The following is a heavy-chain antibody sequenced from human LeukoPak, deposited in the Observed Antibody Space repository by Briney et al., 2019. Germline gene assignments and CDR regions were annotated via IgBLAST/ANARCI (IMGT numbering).Heavy chain of an antibody. CDR1: GYTFTSYD. J-gene: IGHJ5*02. CDR2: MNPNSGNT. Sequence: ASVKVSCKASGYTFTSYDINWVRQATGQGLEWMGWMNPNSGNTGYAQKFQGRVTMTRNTSISTAYMELSSLRSEDTAVYYCARVPPRPPYRRLYGDSYLHWFDPWGQGTLVTVSS. V-gene: IGHV1-8*01. D-gene: IGHD4-17*01. CDR3: ARVPPRPPYRRLYGDSYLHWFDP.